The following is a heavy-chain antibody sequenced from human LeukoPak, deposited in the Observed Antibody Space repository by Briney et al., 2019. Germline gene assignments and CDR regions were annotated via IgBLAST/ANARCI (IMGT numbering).Heavy chain of an antibody. J-gene: IGHJ6*04. D-gene: IGHD3-10*01. CDR2: IGTAGDA. CDR1: GFTFSSYD. Sequence: PGGSLRLSCAASGFTFSSYDMHWVRQATGKGLEWVSAIGTAGDAYYPGSVKGRVTISREKYENSLYLPSNSRRGGGPPVYYCARVSGVVRGYGMDVWGEGTTVTVSS. V-gene: IGHV3-13*04. CDR3: ARVSGVVRGYGMDV.